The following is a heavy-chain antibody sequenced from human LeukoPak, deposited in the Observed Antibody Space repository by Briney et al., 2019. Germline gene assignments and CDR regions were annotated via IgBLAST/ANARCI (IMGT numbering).Heavy chain of an antibody. CDR1: GGTFSSYA. Sequence: ASVKVSCKASGGTFSSYAISWVRQAPGQVLEWMGGIIPIFGTANYAQKFQGRVTITADESTSTAYMELSSLRSEDTAVYYCARDRGDDPQPYYFDYWGQGTLVTVSS. V-gene: IGHV1-69*13. CDR2: IIPIFGTA. J-gene: IGHJ4*02. D-gene: IGHD2-2*01. CDR3: ARDRGDDPQPYYFDY.